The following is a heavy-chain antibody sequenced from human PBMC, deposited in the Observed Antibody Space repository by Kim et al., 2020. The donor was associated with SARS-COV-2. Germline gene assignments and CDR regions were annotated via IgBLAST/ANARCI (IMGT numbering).Heavy chain of an antibody. J-gene: IGHJ6*02. CDR1: GGSISSSSYY. V-gene: IGHV4-39*01. D-gene: IGHD6-13*01. CDR2: IYYSGST. CDR3: AGEDSSSWYVRVYYYGMDV. Sequence: SETLSLTCTVSGGSISSSSYYWGWIRQPPGKGLEWIGSIYYSGSTYYNPSLKSRVTISVDTSKNQFSLKLSSVTAADTAVYYCAGEDSSSWYVRVYYYGMDVWGQGTTATVSS.